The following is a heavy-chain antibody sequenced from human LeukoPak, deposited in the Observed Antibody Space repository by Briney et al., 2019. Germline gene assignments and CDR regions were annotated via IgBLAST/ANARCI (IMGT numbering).Heavy chain of an antibody. J-gene: IGHJ4*02. V-gene: IGHV4-38-2*01. CDR3: ARSDGPYGDYAY. D-gene: IGHD4-17*01. CDR2: VHHSGST. CDR1: GFSISSGFY. Sequence: PSETLSLTCAVSGFSISSGFYWGWIRQPPGKGLEWIGSVHHSGSTYYNPSLKSRVTISVDTSKSHFSLKVSSVTAADTAVYYCARSDGPYGDYAYWGQGSLVTVSS.